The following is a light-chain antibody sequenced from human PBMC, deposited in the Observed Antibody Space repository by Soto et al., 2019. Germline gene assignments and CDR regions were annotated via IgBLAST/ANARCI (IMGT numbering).Light chain of an antibody. V-gene: IGKV1-33*01. Sequence: DIQMTQSPSSLSASVGDRVTITCQASQDISNYLNWYQQKPGKAPKLLIYDASNLETGVPSRFSGSGSGTDFTFTISSLQPEDIATYYCKQYDNLSYTFGQGTKLEIK. CDR1: QDISNY. CDR3: KQYDNLSYT. CDR2: DAS. J-gene: IGKJ2*01.